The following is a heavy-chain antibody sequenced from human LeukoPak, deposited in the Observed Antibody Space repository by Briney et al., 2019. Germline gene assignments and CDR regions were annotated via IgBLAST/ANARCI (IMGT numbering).Heavy chain of an antibody. CDR1: GFTFSSYS. V-gene: IGHV3-21*01. Sequence: PGGSLRLSCAASGFTFSSYSLNSVRQAPGKGLEWVSSISSSSDYIYYADSVKGRFTISRDNARNTVYLHMNSLRAEDTAVFYCARADQGPLDYWGQGTLVTVSS. CDR2: ISSSSDYI. D-gene: IGHD2-2*01. CDR3: ARADQGPLDY. J-gene: IGHJ4*02.